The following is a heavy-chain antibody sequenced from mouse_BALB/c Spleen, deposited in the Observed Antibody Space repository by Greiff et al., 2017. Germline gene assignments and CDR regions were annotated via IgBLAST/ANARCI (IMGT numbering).Heavy chain of an antibody. Sequence: VHVKQSGAELVKPGASVKLSCTASGFNIKDTYMHWVKQRPEQGLEWIGRIDPANGNTKYDPKFQGKATITADTSSNTAYLQLSSLTSEDTAVYYCARWTRDYAMDYWGQGTSVTVSS. CDR2: IDPANGNT. V-gene: IGHV14-3*02. CDR3: ARWTRDYAMDY. CDR1: GFNIKDTY. J-gene: IGHJ4*01.